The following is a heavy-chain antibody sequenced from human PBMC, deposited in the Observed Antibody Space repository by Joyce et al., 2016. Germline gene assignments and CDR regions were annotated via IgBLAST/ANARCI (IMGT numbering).Heavy chain of an antibody. Sequence: VKVSCKASGGFFSNYTINWVRQAPGQELEWMGGIIPIFGAGYDAQKFQGRVRITADESTSTAYMELSSLRSEDTAVYYCACAVIILKRREFYYSYMDVWGKGTTVTVSS. CDR1: GGFFSNYT. V-gene: IGHV1-69*01. CDR3: ACAVIILKRREFYYSYMDV. J-gene: IGHJ6*03. CDR2: IIPIFGAG. D-gene: IGHD3-3*02.